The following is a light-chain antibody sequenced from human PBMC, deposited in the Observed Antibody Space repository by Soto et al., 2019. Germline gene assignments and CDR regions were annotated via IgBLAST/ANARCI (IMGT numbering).Light chain of an antibody. J-gene: IGKJ4*01. Sequence: AIRMTQSPSSFSASTGDRVTITCRASQGISSYLAWYQQKPGKAPKLLIYAASTLQSGVPSRFSGSGSGTDFTLTISCLQSKDFATYYCQQNYSYPSLPSGGGPRWRSN. CDR3: QQNYSYPSLP. V-gene: IGKV1-8*01. CDR1: QGISSY. CDR2: AAS.